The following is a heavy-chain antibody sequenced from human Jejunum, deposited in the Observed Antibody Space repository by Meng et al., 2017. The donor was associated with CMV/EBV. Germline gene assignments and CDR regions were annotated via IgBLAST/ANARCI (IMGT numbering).Heavy chain of an antibody. V-gene: IGHV4-39*07. CDR3: ARALPYYYDSSGPYNWFDP. J-gene: IGHJ5*02. CDR1: SSSYS. D-gene: IGHD3-22*01. CDR2: IYYSGST. Sequence: SSSYSWGWLRQPPGMGLEWIASIYYSGSTYYNPSLKSRVSTSVDTSKNQFSLKLSSVTAADTAVYYCARALPYYYDSSGPYNWFDPWGQGTLVTVSS.